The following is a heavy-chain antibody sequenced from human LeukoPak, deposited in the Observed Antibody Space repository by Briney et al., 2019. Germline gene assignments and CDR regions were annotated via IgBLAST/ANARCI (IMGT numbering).Heavy chain of an antibody. CDR3: ARDKVTLPYYYMDV. J-gene: IGHJ6*03. V-gene: IGHV4-4*07. CDR1: GVSISSYY. Sequence: PSETLSLTCTVSGVSISSYYWSWIRQPAGKGLEWIGRIYTSGSTNYNPSLKSRVTISVDKSKNQFSLKLSSVTAADTAVYYCARDKVTLPYYYMDVWGKGTMVTVSS. D-gene: IGHD4-11*01. CDR2: IYTSGST.